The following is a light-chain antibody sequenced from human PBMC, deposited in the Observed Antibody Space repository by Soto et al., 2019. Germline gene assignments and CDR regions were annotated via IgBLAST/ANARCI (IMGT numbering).Light chain of an antibody. V-gene: IGKV3-20*01. CDR3: QQYGSSPRT. CDR2: GAS. J-gene: IGKJ1*01. Sequence: EMVLTQSPGTLSLSPGERATLSCRASQSVSSSYLAWDQQKPGQAPRHLIYGASSRDTGIPDRFSGSGSGTDFTLTISRVEPEDFAAYYCQQYGSSPRTFGQGTKVEIK. CDR1: QSVSSSY.